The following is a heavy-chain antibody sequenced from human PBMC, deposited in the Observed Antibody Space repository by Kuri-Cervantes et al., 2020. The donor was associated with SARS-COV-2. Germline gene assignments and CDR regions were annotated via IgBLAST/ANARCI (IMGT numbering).Heavy chain of an antibody. CDR3: ARFEEFFDY. J-gene: IGHJ4*02. CDR2: IYYSGST. D-gene: IGHD3-10*01. Sequence: SDTLSLSCTVSGGSISSSSYYWGWIRQPPGKGLEWIGSIYYSGSTYYNPSLKSRVTISVDTSKNQFSLKLSSVTAADTAVYYCARFEEFFDYWGQGTLVTVSS. V-gene: IGHV4-39*01. CDR1: GGSISSSSYY.